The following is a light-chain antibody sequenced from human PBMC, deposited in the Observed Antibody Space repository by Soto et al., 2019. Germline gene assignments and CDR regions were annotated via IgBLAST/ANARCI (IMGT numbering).Light chain of an antibody. CDR1: QSVSRSY. CDR3: QQFATSLPIT. J-gene: IGKJ5*01. V-gene: IGKV3-20*01. CDR2: AAS. Sequence: EIVLTQSPGTLSLSPGERATLSCRASQSVSRSYLAWYQQKPGQAPRLLIYAASSRATGIPDRFSGSGSGTDFTLTISRLEAEDCAVYYCQQFATSLPITFGQGTRLE.